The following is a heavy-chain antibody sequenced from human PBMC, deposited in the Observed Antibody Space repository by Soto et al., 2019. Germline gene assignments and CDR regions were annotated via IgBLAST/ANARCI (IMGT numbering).Heavy chain of an antibody. V-gene: IGHV4-4*02. D-gene: IGHD3-16*01. J-gene: IGHJ4*02. Sequence: QVQLQESGPGLVQPSGTLSLTCTVSGGSINGYWSWVRQPPGKGLEWIGEIHHSGSTKYNLSLKSRVTISIDKSKNQFSLNLNYVTAADTAVYYCAKHGGFYFDYWGQGTLVTVSS. CDR1: GGSINGY. CDR2: IHHSGST. CDR3: AKHGGFYFDY.